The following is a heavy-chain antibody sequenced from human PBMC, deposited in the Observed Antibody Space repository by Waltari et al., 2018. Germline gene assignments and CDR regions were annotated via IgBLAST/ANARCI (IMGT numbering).Heavy chain of an antibody. J-gene: IGHJ5*02. CDR1: GSTPTPYS. CDR2: INPNSGDT. Sequence: QVQLVQSGAEVKKHGASVKVSCKASGSTPTPYSMHWVRQAPGQGLVWRGRINPNSGDTNYARKFQDRVTMTRDTSVNTAYMVVGRLTSDDTAVYFCARESAFSTSWYPGFDPWGQGTLVTVAS. D-gene: IGHD2-2*01. V-gene: IGHV1-2*06. CDR3: ARESAFSTSWYPGFDP.